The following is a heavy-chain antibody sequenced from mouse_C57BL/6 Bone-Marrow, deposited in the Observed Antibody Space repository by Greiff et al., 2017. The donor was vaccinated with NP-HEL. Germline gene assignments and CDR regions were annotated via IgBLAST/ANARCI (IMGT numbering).Heavy chain of an antibody. Sequence: VQLQQSGAELARPGASVKMSCKASGYTFTSYTMHWVKQRPGQGLEWIGYINPSSGYTKYNQKFKDKATLTADKSSSTAYMQLSSLTSEDSAVYYCARYYDYGYFDVWGTGTTVTVSS. D-gene: IGHD2-4*01. V-gene: IGHV1-4*01. CDR1: GYTFTSYT. CDR2: INPSSGYT. CDR3: ARYYDYGYFDV. J-gene: IGHJ1*03.